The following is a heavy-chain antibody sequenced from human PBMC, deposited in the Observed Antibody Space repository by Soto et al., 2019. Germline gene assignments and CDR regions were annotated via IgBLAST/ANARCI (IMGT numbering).Heavy chain of an antibody. V-gene: IGHV4-31*03. J-gene: IGHJ6*03. CDR3: ARRAQLTLTYYYYRDV. Sequence: QVQLQESGPGLVKPSQTLSLTCTVSGGSISSGGYYWSWIRQHPGKGLEWLGSINYSGSTYYTPSRKSRVTITVDTAKNQVPLKLSSVTAADTAVYYCARRAQLTLTYYYYRDVWGKGTTVTVSS. CDR1: GGSISSGGYY. D-gene: IGHD3-9*01. CDR2: INYSGST.